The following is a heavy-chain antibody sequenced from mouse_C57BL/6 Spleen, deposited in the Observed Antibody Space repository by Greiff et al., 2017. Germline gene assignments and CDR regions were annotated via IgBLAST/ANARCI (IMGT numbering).Heavy chain of an antibody. CDR2: IDPETGGT. V-gene: IGHV1-15*01. D-gene: IGHD1-1*01. J-gene: IGHJ1*03. Sequence: QVQLQQSGAELVRPGASVTLSCKASGYTFTDYEMHWVKQTPVHGLEWIGAIDPETGGTAYNQKFKGKAILTADKSSSTAYMELRSLTSEDSADYYGTRRGYCGSSYWYFDVWGTGTTVTVSS. CDR3: TRRGYCGSSYWYFDV. CDR1: GYTFTDYE.